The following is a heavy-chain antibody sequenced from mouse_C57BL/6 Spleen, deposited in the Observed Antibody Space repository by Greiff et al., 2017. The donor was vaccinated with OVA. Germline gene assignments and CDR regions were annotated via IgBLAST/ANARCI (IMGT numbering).Heavy chain of an antibody. J-gene: IGHJ3*01. CDR3: ARSKILYGNYEGFAY. Sequence: VQLQQPGAELVKPGASVKMSCKASGYTFTSYWITWVKQRPGQGLEWIGDIYPGSGSTNYNEKFKSKATLTVDTSSSTAYMQLSSLTSEDSAVYYCARSKILYGNYEGFAYWGQGTLVTVSA. D-gene: IGHD2-1*01. V-gene: IGHV1-55*01. CDR1: GYTFTSYW. CDR2: IYPGSGST.